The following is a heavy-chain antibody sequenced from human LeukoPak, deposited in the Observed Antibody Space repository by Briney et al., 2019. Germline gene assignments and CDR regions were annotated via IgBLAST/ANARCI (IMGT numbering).Heavy chain of an antibody. D-gene: IGHD2-15*01. J-gene: IGHJ4*02. Sequence: GESLKISCKGSGYTLTSFWITWVGQMPGKGLEWMGRIDPSDSYTNYSPSFQGHVTVSSDKSVNTAYLQWSSLKASDTAMYYCATQGCYGGHFDHWGQGTLVTVSS. V-gene: IGHV5-10-1*01. CDR2: IDPSDSYT. CDR3: ATQGCYGGHFDH. CDR1: GYTLTSFW.